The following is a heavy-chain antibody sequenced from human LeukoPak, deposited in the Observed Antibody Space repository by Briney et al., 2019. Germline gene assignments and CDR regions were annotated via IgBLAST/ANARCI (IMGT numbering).Heavy chain of an antibody. CDR2: ISGSGGST. J-gene: IGHJ5*02. CDR1: GFTSSSYA. V-gene: IGHV3-23*01. CDR3: AKDGDSSGWYQNWFDP. Sequence: GGSLRLSCAASGFTSSSYAMSWVRQAPGKGLEWVSAISGSGGSTYYADSVKGRFTISRDNSKNTLYLQMNSLRAEDTAVYYCAKDGDSSGWYQNWFDPWGQGTLVTVSS. D-gene: IGHD6-19*01.